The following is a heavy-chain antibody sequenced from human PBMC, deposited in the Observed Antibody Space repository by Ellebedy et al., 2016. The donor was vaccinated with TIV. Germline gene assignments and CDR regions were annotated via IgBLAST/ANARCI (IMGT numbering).Heavy chain of an antibody. D-gene: IGHD6-19*01. CDR1: GYTFTSYA. Sequence: AASVTVSCKASGYTFTSYAMHWVRQAPGQRLEWMGWINAGNGNTKYSQKLQGRLTMTRDTSTSTVYMELSSLRSEDTAVYYCARARSSGWLHTPDYWGQGLLVTVSS. CDR3: ARARSSGWLHTPDY. V-gene: IGHV1-3*01. J-gene: IGHJ4*02. CDR2: INAGNGNT.